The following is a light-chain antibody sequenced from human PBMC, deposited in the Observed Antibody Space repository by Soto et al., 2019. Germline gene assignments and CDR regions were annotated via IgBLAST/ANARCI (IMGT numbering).Light chain of an antibody. Sequence: QSALTQPPSASGSFGQSVTISCTGTSSDVGGYNYVSWYQQHPGKAPKLMIYGVSERPSGVPDRFSGSKSGNTASLTVSGLQADDEADYYCSSYSSTNYHYVFGTGTKLTVL. J-gene: IGLJ1*01. CDR1: SSDVGGYNY. CDR2: GVS. CDR3: SSYSSTNYHYV. V-gene: IGLV2-8*01.